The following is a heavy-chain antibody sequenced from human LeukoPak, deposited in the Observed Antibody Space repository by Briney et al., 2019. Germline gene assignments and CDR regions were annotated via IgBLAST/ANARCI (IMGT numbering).Heavy chain of an antibody. J-gene: IGHJ4*02. CDR2: IYHSGLT. CDR3: ARDQGSSGSNSFDY. CDR1: GGSFSGYY. Sequence: SETLSLTCAVYGGSFSGYYWGWIRQPPGKGLEWIGSIYHSGLTYYNPSLRSRITISVDTSKSHFSLKLNSVTAADTAVYYCARDQGSSGSNSFDYWGQGALVTVSS. V-gene: IGHV4-38-2*02. D-gene: IGHD3-22*01.